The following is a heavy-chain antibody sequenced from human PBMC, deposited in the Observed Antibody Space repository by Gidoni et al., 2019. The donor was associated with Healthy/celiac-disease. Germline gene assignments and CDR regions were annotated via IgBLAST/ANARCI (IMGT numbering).Heavy chain of an antibody. CDR2: IYSGGST. V-gene: IGHV3-66*01. Sequence: EVQLVESGGGLVQPGGSLRLSCAASGFTVSSNYMSWVRQAPGKGLEWVSVIYSGGSTYYADSVKGRFTISRDNSKNTLYLQMNSLRAEDTAVYYCARGVAAPKGGFDYWGQGTLVTVSS. CDR3: ARGVAAPKGGFDY. J-gene: IGHJ4*02. CDR1: GFTVSSNY. D-gene: IGHD6-6*01.